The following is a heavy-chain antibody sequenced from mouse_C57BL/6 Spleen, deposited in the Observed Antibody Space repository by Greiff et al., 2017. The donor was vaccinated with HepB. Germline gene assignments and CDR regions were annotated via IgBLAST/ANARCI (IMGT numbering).Heavy chain of an antibody. CDR3: ARTFTTVVAPGYFDY. J-gene: IGHJ2*01. Sequence: QVQLQQPGAELVMPGASVKLSCKASGYTFTSYWMHWVKQRPGQGLEWIGEIDPSDSYTNYNQKFKGKSTLTVDKSSSTAYMQLSSLTSEDSAVYYCARTFTTVVAPGYFDYWGQGTTLTVSS. V-gene: IGHV1-69*01. CDR2: IDPSDSYT. CDR1: GYTFTSYW. D-gene: IGHD1-1*01.